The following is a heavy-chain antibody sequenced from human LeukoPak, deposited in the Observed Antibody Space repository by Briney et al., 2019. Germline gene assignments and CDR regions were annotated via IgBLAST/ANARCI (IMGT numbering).Heavy chain of an antibody. CDR3: ARRIGSGWSRNYFDY. J-gene: IGHJ4*02. CDR1: GFTFSSYA. D-gene: IGHD6-19*01. V-gene: IGHV3-30-3*01. Sequence: GGSLRLSCAASGFTFSSYAMHWVRQAPGKGLEWVAIISYDGSNKYYADSVKGRFTISRDNSKNTLYLQMNSLRAEDTAVYYCARRIGSGWSRNYFDYWGQGTLVTVSS. CDR2: ISYDGSNK.